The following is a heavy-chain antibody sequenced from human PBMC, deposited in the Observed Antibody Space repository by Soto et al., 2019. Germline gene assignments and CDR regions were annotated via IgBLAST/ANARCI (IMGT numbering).Heavy chain of an antibody. CDR1: GYTFTSYG. D-gene: IGHD6-13*01. CDR2: ISAYNGNT. J-gene: IGHJ5*02. CDR3: ARDRRYSSSWGGGNWFDP. Sequence: QVQLVQSGAEVKKPGASVKVSCKASGYTFTSYGISWVRQAPGQGLEWMGWISAYNGNTNYAQKLQGRVTMTTDTSTSTAYMGLRSLRSDDTAVYYCARDRRYSSSWGGGNWFDPWGQGTLVTVSS. V-gene: IGHV1-18*04.